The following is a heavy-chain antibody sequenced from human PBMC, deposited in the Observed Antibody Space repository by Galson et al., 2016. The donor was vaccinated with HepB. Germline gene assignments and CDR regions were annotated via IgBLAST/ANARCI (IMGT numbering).Heavy chain of an antibody. CDR1: GGTFSRYA. D-gene: IGHD2-2*01. CDR2: IIPIFGTT. V-gene: IGHV1-69*13. J-gene: IGHJ6*02. Sequence: SVKVSCKASGGTFSRYAISWVRQAPGQGLEWMGGIIPIFGTTNYAQKFQGRVTITADESTNTAYMEMSSLRSEDTAVYYCARPQSLYCSSTNCFYYGMDLWGQGTMVTVSS. CDR3: ARPQSLYCSSTNCFYYGMDL.